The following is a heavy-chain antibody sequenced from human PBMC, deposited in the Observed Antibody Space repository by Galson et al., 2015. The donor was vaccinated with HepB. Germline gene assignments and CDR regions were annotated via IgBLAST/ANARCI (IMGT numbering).Heavy chain of an antibody. D-gene: IGHD6-13*01. J-gene: IGHJ6*02. CDR2: TYYRSKWYN. CDR3: ARDTAAAGTSLLYYYYYGMDV. Sequence: CAISGDSVSSNSAAWNWIRQSPSRGLEWLGRTYYRSKWYNDYAVSVKSRITINPDTSKNQFSLQLNSVTPEDTAVYYCARDTAAAGTSLLYYYYYGMDVWGQGTTVTVSS. V-gene: IGHV6-1*01. CDR1: GDSVSSNSAA.